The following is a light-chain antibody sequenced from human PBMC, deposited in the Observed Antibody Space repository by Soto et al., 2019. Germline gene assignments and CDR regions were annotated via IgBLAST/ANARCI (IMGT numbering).Light chain of an antibody. CDR1: SGSIGSSY. Sequence: NFMLTQPHSVSGSPGKTVTISCTRSSGSIGSSYVQWYQQRPGSSPTTVIFEDNQRPTGVPVRFSGSIDSSSNSASLVISGLRTEDEADYYCQSYDTSNPLVFGGGTPVNVL. J-gene: IGLJ3*02. CDR2: EDN. V-gene: IGLV6-57*01. CDR3: QSYDTSNPLV.